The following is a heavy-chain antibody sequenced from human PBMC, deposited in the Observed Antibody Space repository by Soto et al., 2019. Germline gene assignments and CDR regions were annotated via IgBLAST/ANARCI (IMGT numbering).Heavy chain of an antibody. CDR1: GFTFGTYA. CDR2: ISHTGITT. Sequence: EVQLLESGGGLVQPGGSLRLSCVASGFTFGTYAMSWVRQAPGKGLEWVSAISHTGITTYYADSVKGRFTISRDNSKNTLYLQMNSLRAEDTAVYFCPQQSYGGGTYPLLFDYWGQGTLVTVSS. V-gene: IGHV3-23*01. CDR3: PQQSYGGGTYPLLFDY. D-gene: IGHD3-10*01. J-gene: IGHJ4*02.